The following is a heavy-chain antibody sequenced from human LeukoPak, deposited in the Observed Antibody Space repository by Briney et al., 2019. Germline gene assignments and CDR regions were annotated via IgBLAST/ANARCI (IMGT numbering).Heavy chain of an antibody. CDR1: GYTFTGYY. V-gene: IGHV1-2*02. J-gene: IGHJ5*02. CDR3: ARANPYCSSTSCYDWFHP. Sequence: ASVKVSCKASGYTFTGYYMHWVRQAPGQGLEWMGWINPNSGGTNYAQKFQGRVTMTRDTSISTAYMELSRLRSDDTAVYYCARANPYCSSTSCYDWFHPWGEGTLVTVSS. CDR2: INPNSGGT. D-gene: IGHD2-2*01.